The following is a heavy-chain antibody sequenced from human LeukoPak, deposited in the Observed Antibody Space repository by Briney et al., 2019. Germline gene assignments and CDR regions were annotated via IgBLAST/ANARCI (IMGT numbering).Heavy chain of an antibody. J-gene: IGHJ6*03. D-gene: IGHD3-10*01. CDR2: ISAYNGNT. CDR3: ARVRYYGSGSYQYYYYYYMDV. Sequence: ASVKVSCKASGYTFTSYGIRWVRQAPGQGLEWMGWISAYNGNTNYAQKLQGRVTMTIDTSTSTAYMELRSLRSDDTAVYYCARVRYYGSGSYQYYYYYYMDVWGKGTTVTVSS. V-gene: IGHV1-18*01. CDR1: GYTFTSYG.